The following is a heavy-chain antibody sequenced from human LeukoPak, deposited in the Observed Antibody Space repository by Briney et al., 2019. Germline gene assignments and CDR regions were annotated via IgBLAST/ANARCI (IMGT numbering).Heavy chain of an antibody. J-gene: IGHJ4*02. Sequence: SETLSLTCAVSGGSISSSNWWSWVRQPPGKGLEWIGYIYYSGSTNYNPSLKSRVTISVDTSKNQFSLKLSSVTAADTAVYYCARGRGYSGYDLDYWGQGTLVTVSS. D-gene: IGHD5-12*01. CDR1: GGSISSSNW. V-gene: IGHV4-4*02. CDR2: IYYSGST. CDR3: ARGRGYSGYDLDY.